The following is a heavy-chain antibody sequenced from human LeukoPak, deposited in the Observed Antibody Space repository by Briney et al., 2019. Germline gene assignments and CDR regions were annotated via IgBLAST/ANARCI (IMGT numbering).Heavy chain of an antibody. Sequence: SETLSLTCTVSGGSISSNYYYWGWIRQPPGKGLEWIGSIYYSGSTYYNPSLKSRVTISVDTSKNQFSLRLSSVTAADTAVYYSARQGRNSSGGQRWVDYWGQGTLVTVSS. CDR2: IYYSGST. J-gene: IGHJ4*02. D-gene: IGHD6-19*01. CDR3: ARQGRNSSGGQRWVDY. CDR1: GGSISSNYYY. V-gene: IGHV4-39*01.